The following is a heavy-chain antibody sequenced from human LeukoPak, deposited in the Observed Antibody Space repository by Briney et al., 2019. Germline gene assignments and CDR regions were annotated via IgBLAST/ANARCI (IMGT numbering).Heavy chain of an antibody. V-gene: IGHV3-23*01. CDR3: AKDVRVGGGGMDV. CDR1: GFTFSIYA. J-gene: IGHJ6*02. D-gene: IGHD1-26*01. CDR2: ISDSGANK. Sequence: GGSLRLSCAASGFTFSIYAMNWVRQAPGKGLEWVSLISDSGANKHDAASVKGRFTISRDNSKNTLSLQMNSLRPEDTAVYYCAKDVRVGGGGMDVWGQGTPVTVSS.